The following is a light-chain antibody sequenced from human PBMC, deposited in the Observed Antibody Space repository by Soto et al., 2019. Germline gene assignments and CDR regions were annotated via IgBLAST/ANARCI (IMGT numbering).Light chain of an antibody. J-gene: IGKJ1*01. CDR2: LAS. CDR3: HQRQSWPRT. V-gene: IGKV3D-11*01. CDR1: QAVNTS. Sequence: EIVLTQSPATLSSFPGDRVTLSCRASQAVNTSLAWYQHKPGQAPRLLIYLASNRAAGVPTRFMGSGSATDFTPTISNVEPNDFAVYYYHQRQSWPRTFGQGTTVYIK.